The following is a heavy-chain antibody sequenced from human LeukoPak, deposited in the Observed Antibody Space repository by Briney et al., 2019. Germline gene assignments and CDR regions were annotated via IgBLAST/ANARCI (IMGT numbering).Heavy chain of an antibody. CDR3: ARGLHYYGSGSYYYYGMDV. V-gene: IGHV4-34*01. Sequence: SETLSPTCAVYGGSFRGYYWSWIRHPPGKGLEWIGEINHIGSTNYTPSLKSRVTISVDTSKNQFSLKLSSVTAADTAVYYCARGLHYYGSGSYYYYGMDVWGKGTTVTVSS. J-gene: IGHJ6*04. CDR2: INHIGST. D-gene: IGHD3-10*01. CDR1: GGSFRGYY.